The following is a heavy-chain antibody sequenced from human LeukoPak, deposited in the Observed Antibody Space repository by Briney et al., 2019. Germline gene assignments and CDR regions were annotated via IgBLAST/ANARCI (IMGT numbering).Heavy chain of an antibody. CDR2: ISSRSGHT. V-gene: IGHV3-21*06. Sequence: GGSLRLSCAASGFTFSSYSMNWVRQAPGKGLEWVSSISSRSGHTFYADSVKGRFTISRDNAKNSLYLQVTGLRVEDTALYYCAREIVSSGCLDYWGQGSLVTVSS. CDR3: AREIVSSGCLDY. CDR1: GFTFSSYS. J-gene: IGHJ4*02. D-gene: IGHD6-19*01.